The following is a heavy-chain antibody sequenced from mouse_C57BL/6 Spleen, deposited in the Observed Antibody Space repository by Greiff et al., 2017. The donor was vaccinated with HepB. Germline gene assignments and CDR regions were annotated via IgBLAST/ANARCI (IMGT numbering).Heavy chain of an antibody. Sequence: EVKLMESGGGLVQPGGSLSLSCAASGFTFTDYYMSWVRQPPGKALEWLGFIRNKANGYTTEYSASVKGRFTISRDNSQSILYLQMNALRAEDSATYYCARYEYYGSMDYWGQGTSVTVSS. D-gene: IGHD1-1*01. V-gene: IGHV7-3*01. J-gene: IGHJ4*01. CDR1: GFTFTDYY. CDR3: ARYEYYGSMDY. CDR2: IRNKANGYTT.